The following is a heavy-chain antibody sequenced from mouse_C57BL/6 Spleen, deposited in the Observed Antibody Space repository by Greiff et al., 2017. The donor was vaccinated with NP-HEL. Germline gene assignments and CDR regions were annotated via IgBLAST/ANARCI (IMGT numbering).Heavy chain of an antibody. J-gene: IGHJ2*01. V-gene: IGHV5-16*01. D-gene: IGHD2-1*01. CDR1: GFTFSDYY. Sequence: EVKLVESEGGLVQPGSSMKLSCTASGFTFSDYYMAWVRQVPEKGLEWVANINYDGSSTYYLDSLKSRFIISRDNAKNILYLQMSSLKSEDTATYYCARDNGNYFYYFDYWGQGTTLTVSS. CDR2: INYDGSST. CDR3: ARDNGNYFYYFDY.